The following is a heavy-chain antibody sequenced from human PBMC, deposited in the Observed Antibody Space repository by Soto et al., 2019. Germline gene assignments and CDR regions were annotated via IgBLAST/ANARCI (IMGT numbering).Heavy chain of an antibody. Sequence: PGGSLRLSCAASGFTFSSYGMHWVRQAPGKGLEWVAVIWYDGSNKYYADSVKGRFTISRDNSKNTLYLQMNSLRAEDTAVYYCARVEAYCGGDCYAYYYYGMDVWGQGTTVTVSS. CDR3: ARVEAYCGGDCYAYYYYGMDV. J-gene: IGHJ6*02. CDR2: IWYDGSNK. D-gene: IGHD2-21*02. V-gene: IGHV3-33*01. CDR1: GFTFSSYG.